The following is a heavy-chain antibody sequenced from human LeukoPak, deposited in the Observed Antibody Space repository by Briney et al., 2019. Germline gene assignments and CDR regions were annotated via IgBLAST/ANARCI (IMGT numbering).Heavy chain of an antibody. V-gene: IGHV4-61*05. Sequence: SETLSLTCSVFGDSIASTSYYWGWIRQPPGKGLEWIGYIYYSGSTNYNPSLKSRVTISVDTSKNQFSLKLNSVTAADTAVYYCARGRYTGSYAGYWGQGTLVTVSS. D-gene: IGHD1-26*01. CDR3: ARGRYTGSYAGY. CDR1: GDSIASTSYY. CDR2: IYYSGST. J-gene: IGHJ4*02.